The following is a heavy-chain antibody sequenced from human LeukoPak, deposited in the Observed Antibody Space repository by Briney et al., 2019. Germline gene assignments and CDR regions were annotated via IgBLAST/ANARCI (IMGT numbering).Heavy chain of an antibody. V-gene: IGHV4-34*01. Sequence: ASETLSLTCAVYGGSFSGYYWSWIRQPPGKGLEWIGEINHGGSTNYNPSLKSRVTISVDTSKNQFSLRLSSVTAADTAVYYCARLRYCTSTSCPWGQGTLVTVSS. CDR3: ARLRYCTSTSCP. D-gene: IGHD2-2*01. CDR1: GGSFSGYY. J-gene: IGHJ5*02. CDR2: INHGGST.